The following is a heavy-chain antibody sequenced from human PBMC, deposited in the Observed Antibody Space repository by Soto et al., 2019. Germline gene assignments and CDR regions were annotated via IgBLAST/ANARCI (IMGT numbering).Heavy chain of an antibody. V-gene: IGHV3-23*01. CDR1: GVTFSSYA. CDR2: ISGSGGST. D-gene: IGHD3-22*01. J-gene: IGHJ6*02. CDR3: AKERSNYYDSSGVDSYYYGMDV. Sequence: GGSLRLSCAASGVTFSSYAMSWVRQAPGKGLEWVSAISGSGGSTYYADSVKGRFTISRDNSKNTLYLQMNSLRAEDTAVYYCAKERSNYYDSSGVDSYYYGMDVWGQGTTVTVSS.